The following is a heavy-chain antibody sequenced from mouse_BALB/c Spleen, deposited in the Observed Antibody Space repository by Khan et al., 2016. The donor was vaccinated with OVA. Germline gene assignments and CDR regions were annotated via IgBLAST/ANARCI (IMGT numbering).Heavy chain of an antibody. Sequence: EVELVESGGGLVQPGGSLKLSCAASGFTFSSYIMSWVRQTPEKRLEWVAYISNGGGSTYYLDTVKGRFTISRDNAKNTLYLQMSSLKSEDTAMYYCARHGNYVSFDYWCQGTTLTVSS. CDR2: ISNGGGST. J-gene: IGHJ2*01. V-gene: IGHV5-12-2*01. CDR1: GFTFSSYI. CDR3: ARHGNYVSFDY. D-gene: IGHD2-1*01.